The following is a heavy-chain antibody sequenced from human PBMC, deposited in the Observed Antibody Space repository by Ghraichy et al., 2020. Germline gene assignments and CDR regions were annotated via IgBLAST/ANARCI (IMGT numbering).Heavy chain of an antibody. CDR2: INPSGGGT. V-gene: IGHV1-46*01. J-gene: IGHJ6*02. CDR3: ATVPAGTTMYGMDV. Sequence: ASVKVSCKASEFTFTNYYMHWVRQAPGQGLEWMGIINPSGGGTSYAQKFQGRVTMTRDTSTSTVYMELSSLRSDDTAVYYCATVPAGTTMYGMDVWGQGTTVTVSS. D-gene: IGHD1-1*01. CDR1: EFTFTNYY.